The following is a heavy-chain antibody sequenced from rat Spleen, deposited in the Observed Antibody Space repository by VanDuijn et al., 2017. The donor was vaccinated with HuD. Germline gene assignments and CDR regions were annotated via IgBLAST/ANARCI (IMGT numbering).Heavy chain of an antibody. CDR2: ISYDGSKT. CDR1: GFTFSDFY. V-gene: IGHV5-29*01. CDR3: TRGGYFRY. Sequence: EVQLVESDGGLVQPGRSLKLSCAASGFTFSDFYMAWVRQAPTKGLEWVATISYDGSKTYYRDSVKGRFTISRDNARSILNLHMDSLRSEDTAIYYCTRGGYFRYWGQGVMVTVSS. D-gene: IGHD1-12*03. J-gene: IGHJ2*01.